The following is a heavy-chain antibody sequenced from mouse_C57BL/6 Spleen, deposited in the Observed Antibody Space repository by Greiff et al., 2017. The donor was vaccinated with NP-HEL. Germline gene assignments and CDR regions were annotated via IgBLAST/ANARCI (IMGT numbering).Heavy chain of an antibody. Sequence: EVKLVESGGGLVKPGGSLKLSCAASGFTFSDYGLHWVRQAPEKGLEWVAYISSGSSTIYYADTVKGRFTISRDNAKNTLFLQMTSLRSEDTAMYYCARSDGYYLYYAMDYWGQGTSVTVSS. J-gene: IGHJ4*01. CDR2: ISSGSSTI. CDR3: ARSDGYYLYYAMDY. D-gene: IGHD2-3*01. CDR1: GFTFSDYG. V-gene: IGHV5-17*01.